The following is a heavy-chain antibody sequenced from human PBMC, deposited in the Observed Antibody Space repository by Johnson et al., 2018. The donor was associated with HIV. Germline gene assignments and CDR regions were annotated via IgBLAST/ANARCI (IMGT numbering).Heavy chain of an antibody. CDR1: GFRFSSSW. Sequence: VQLVESGGGLVQPWGSLRLSCAASGFRFSSSWMHWVRQAPGKGLVWVSRINSDGGSTAYADSVKGRFTISRENTKDTLSLQMNSLRAEDTGVYYCAKPQLLADDIFNFWGQGTMVIVSS. CDR3: AKPQLLADDIFNF. D-gene: IGHD6-19*01. CDR2: INSDGGST. V-gene: IGHV3-74*02. J-gene: IGHJ3*01.